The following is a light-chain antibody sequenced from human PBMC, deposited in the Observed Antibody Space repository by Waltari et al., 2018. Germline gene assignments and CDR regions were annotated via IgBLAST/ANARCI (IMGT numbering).Light chain of an antibody. CDR1: QSISSY. CDR3: QQADRLPLT. CDR2: ETS. Sequence: DIQMTQSPSSLSASVGDRVTITCRASQSISSYLNWYQHKPGKAPKLLISETSGLESGVPSRFSGRGSGTDFTLTISSLQPEDFATYYCQQADRLPLTFGGGTKVEIK. J-gene: IGKJ4*01. V-gene: IGKV1-39*01.